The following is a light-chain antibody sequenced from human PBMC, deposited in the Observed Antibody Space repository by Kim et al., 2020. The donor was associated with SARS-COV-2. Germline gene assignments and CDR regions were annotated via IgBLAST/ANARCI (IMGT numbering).Light chain of an antibody. CDR3: QHSYNTPYT. V-gene: IGKV1-39*01. J-gene: IGKJ2*01. Sequence: DIQMTQSPSSLSASVGDRVTITCRASQNIKTYVNWYQQKSGLAPKLLIYSASALQSGVPSRFSGSGSGTDFTLTISRLQPDDFATYYCQHSYNTPYTFGQGTKLEI. CDR2: SAS. CDR1: QNIKTY.